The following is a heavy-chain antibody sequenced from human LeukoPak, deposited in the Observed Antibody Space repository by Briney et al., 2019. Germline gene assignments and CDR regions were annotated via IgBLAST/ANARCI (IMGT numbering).Heavy chain of an antibody. Sequence: GGSLRLSCAASGFTFSSYSMNWVRQAPGKELEWVSSISSSSSYIYYADSVKGRFTISRDNAKNSLYLQMNSLRAEDTAVYYCARQFDYSIFGDVDYWGQGTLVTVSS. CDR1: GFTFSSYS. J-gene: IGHJ4*02. V-gene: IGHV3-21*01. CDR2: ISSSSSYI. D-gene: IGHD4-11*01. CDR3: ARQFDYSIFGDVDY.